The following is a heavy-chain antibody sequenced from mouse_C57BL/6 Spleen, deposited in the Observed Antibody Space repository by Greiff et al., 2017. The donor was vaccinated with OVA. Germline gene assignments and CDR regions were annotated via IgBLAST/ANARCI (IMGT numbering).Heavy chain of an antibody. CDR2: IDPSDSET. Sequence: QVHVKQPGAELVRPGSSVKLSCKASGYTFTSYWMHWVKQRPIQGLEWIGNIDPSDSETHYNQKFKDKATLTVDKSSSTAYMQLSSLTSEDSAVYYCARIGYFDVWGTGTTVTVSS. CDR1: GYTFTSYW. CDR3: ARIGYFDV. V-gene: IGHV1-52*01. J-gene: IGHJ1*03.